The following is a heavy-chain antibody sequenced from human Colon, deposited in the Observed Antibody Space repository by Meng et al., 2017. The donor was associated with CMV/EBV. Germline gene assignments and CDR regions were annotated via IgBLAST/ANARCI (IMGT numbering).Heavy chain of an antibody. V-gene: IGHV3-30*03. J-gene: IGHJ6*02. CDR1: GFTFSSYW. CDR3: ARPRGTYYYGSGMDV. Sequence: GESLKISCAASGFTFSSYWMHWVRQAPGKGLEWVALMSYDESKTYYAGSVQGRFTISRDISENTLYLEMNSLRPEDTGVYYCARPRGTYYYGSGMDVWGQGTTVTVSS. CDR2: MSYDESKT. D-gene: IGHD3-10*01.